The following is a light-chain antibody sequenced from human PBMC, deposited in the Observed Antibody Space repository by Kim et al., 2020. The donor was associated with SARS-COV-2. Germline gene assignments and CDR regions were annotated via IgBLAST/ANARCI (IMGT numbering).Light chain of an antibody. J-gene: IGKJ2*01. CDR1: QSVSSS. CDR2: DAS. V-gene: IGKV3-11*01. Sequence: EIVLTQSPATLSLSPGERATLSCRASQSVSSSLAWYQHKPGQAPRLLIYDASNRATGIPARFSGSGSGTDFSLTISSLEPEDFAVYYCQRRSNWYTFGQGTKLEI. CDR3: QRRSNWYT.